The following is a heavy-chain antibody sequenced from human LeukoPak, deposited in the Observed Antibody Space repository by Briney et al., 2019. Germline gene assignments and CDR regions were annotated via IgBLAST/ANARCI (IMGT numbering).Heavy chain of an antibody. CDR1: GYSFTSYW. V-gene: IGHV5-51*01. D-gene: IGHD3-22*01. J-gene: IGHJ3*02. CDR2: IYPGDSDT. Sequence: HVESLKISCRGSGYSFTSYWIAWVRQMPGKGLECMGIIYPGDSDTRYSPSFQGQVTISADKSISTAYLQWRSLKASDTAMYYRATRYYYDTLGAFDIWGQGTMVTVSS. CDR3: ATRYYYDTLGAFDI.